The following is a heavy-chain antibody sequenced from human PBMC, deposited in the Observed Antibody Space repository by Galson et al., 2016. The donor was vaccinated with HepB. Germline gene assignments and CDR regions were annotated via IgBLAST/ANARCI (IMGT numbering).Heavy chain of an antibody. CDR2: FRGKGFGGTT. D-gene: IGHD3-3*01. J-gene: IGHJ4*02. CDR3: TRVVVSRITIFGVVHYAADY. V-gene: IGHV3-49*03. CDR1: GFTFADYA. Sequence: SLRLSCAASGFTFADYAMSWFRQAPGKGLEWVGFFRGKGFGGTTEYAASVKGRFTISRDDSKSIVYLQMNSLKTDDTAVYYCTRVVVSRITIFGVVHYAADYWGQGTLVTVSS.